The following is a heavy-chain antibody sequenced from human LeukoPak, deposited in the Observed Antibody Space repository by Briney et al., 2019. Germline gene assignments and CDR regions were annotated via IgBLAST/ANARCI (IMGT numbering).Heavy chain of an antibody. J-gene: IGHJ4*02. Sequence: PGVSLRLSCAASGFTFSDYAMSWVRQAPGKGLEWVSYISSSSSSIKYADSVKGRFTISRDNAKITLYLQMNSLRAEDTAVYYCARDSMAYGIHDYWGQGTLVTVSS. CDR1: GFTFSDYA. V-gene: IGHV3-48*01. CDR2: ISSSSSSI. D-gene: IGHD1-14*01. CDR3: ARDSMAYGIHDY.